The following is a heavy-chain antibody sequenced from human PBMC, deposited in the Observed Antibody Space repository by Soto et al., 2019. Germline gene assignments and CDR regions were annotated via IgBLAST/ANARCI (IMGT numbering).Heavy chain of an antibody. V-gene: IGHV1-3*05. CDR2: INAGNGNT. CDR3: ARDDRYSLFDY. Sequence: QVQLVQSGAEEKKPGASVKVSCKASGYTFTSYAMHWVRQAPGQRLEWMGWINAGNGNTKYSQKFQGRVTITGDTSASTAYMGLSSLRSEDTAVYYCARDDRYSLFDYWGQGTLVTVSS. J-gene: IGHJ4*02. CDR1: GYTFTSYA. D-gene: IGHD1-1*01.